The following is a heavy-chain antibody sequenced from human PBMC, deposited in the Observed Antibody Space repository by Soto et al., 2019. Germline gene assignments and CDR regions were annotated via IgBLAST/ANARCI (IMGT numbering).Heavy chain of an antibody. J-gene: IGHJ4*02. CDR1: GYSFTSYG. V-gene: IGHV1-18*01. CDR2: ISAYNGNR. CDR3: ARDLGGFPDY. D-gene: IGHD5-12*01. Sequence: QVQLVQSGAEVKKPGASVKVSCKASGYSFTSYGISWVRQAPGQGLEWMGWISAYNGNRKYAQKFQGRVTMTTDTSTSTAYMELRSLRSDDPAVYYRARDLGGFPDYWGQGTLVTVSS.